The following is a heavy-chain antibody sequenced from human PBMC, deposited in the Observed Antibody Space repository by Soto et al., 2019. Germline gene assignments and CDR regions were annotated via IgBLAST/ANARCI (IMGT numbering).Heavy chain of an antibody. Sequence: QITLKESGPTLVKPTQTLTLTCTFSGFSLTTSGVGVGWIRQPPGKALEWLALIYWNDDQYYIPSLKTRLTITKDTSRNQGVLTMTNMDPGDTATYYCAHKDPAADLTFDYWGQGSLLTVSS. D-gene: IGHD6-13*01. CDR2: IYWNDDQ. J-gene: IGHJ4*02. CDR3: AHKDPAADLTFDY. V-gene: IGHV2-5*01. CDR1: GFSLTTSGVG.